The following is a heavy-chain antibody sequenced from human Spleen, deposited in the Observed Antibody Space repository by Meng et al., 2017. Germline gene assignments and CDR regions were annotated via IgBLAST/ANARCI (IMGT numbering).Heavy chain of an antibody. V-gene: IGHV3-7*01. Sequence: GESLKISCAASGFIFSGDWMNWVRQAPGKGLEWVAIIKPDGSETYYVDSVKGRFTISRDNAKNSLYLQMNSLRAEDTAVYFCGLGGGWTPRFDPWGQGTLVTVSS. CDR1: GFIFSGDW. J-gene: IGHJ5*02. CDR3: GLGGGWTPRFDP. CDR2: IKPDGSET. D-gene: IGHD3-16*01.